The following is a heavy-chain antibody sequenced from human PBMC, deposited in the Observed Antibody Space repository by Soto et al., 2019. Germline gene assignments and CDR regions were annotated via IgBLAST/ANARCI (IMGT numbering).Heavy chain of an antibody. V-gene: IGHV3-48*02. CDR3: ARERGGGITIFGVVDKDDAFDI. D-gene: IGHD3-3*01. CDR1: GFTFSSYS. Sequence: GGSLRLSCAASGFTFSSYSMNWVRQAPGKGLEWVSYISSSSSTIYYADSVKGRFTISRDNAKNSLYLQMNSLRDEDTAVYYCARERGGGITIFGVVDKDDAFDIWGQGTMVTVSS. CDR2: ISSSSSTI. J-gene: IGHJ3*02.